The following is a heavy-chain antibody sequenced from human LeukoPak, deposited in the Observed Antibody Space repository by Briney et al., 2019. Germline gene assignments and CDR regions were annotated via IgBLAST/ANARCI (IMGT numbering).Heavy chain of an antibody. CDR3: ARSSGYSGYAASSFDY. J-gene: IGHJ4*02. V-gene: IGHV1-2*02. Sequence: ASVKVSCKASGYTFTGYYMHWVRQAPGQGLEWMGWINPNSGGTNYAQKFQGRVTMTRDTSISTAYMELRSLRSDDTAVYYCARSSGYSGYAASSFDYWGQGTLVTVSS. D-gene: IGHD5-12*01. CDR1: GYTFTGYY. CDR2: INPNSGGT.